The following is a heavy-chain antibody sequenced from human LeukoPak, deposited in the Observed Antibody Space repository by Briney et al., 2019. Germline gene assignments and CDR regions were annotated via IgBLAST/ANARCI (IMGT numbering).Heavy chain of an antibody. D-gene: IGHD3-22*01. J-gene: IGHJ4*02. V-gene: IGHV4-39*07. CDR1: GGSISSSSYY. CDR3: ARGGDYYDSSGYYTRLFDY. Sequence: SETLSLTCTVSGGSISSSSYYWGWIRQPPGMGLEWIGSIYYSGSTYYNPSLKSRVTISVDTSKNQFSLKLSSVTAADTAVYYCARGGDYYDSSGYYTRLFDYWGQGTLVTVSS. CDR2: IYYSGST.